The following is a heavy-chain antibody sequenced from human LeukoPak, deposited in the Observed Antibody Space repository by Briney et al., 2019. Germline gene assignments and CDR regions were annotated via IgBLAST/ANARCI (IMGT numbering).Heavy chain of an antibody. CDR2: ISGGGGST. D-gene: IGHD5-12*01. CDR3: AREGGSCTSNSCSDYFDY. CDR1: GFTFSSYA. V-gene: IGHV3-23*01. Sequence: GGSLRLSCAASGFTFSSYAMSWVRQAPGKGLEWVSAISGGGGSTHYADSVKGRFTISRDNSKDTVFLQMNNLRVEDTAIYYCAREGGSCTSNSCSDYFDYWGQGTLVTVSS. J-gene: IGHJ4*02.